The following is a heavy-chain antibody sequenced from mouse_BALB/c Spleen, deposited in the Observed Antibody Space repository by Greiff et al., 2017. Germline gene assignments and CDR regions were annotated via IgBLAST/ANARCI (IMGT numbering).Heavy chain of an antibody. CDR2: ISSGGGST. Sequence: EVQVVESGGGLVKPGGSLKLSCAASGFAFSSYDMSWVRQTPEKRLEWVAYISSGGGSTYHPDTVKGRFSISRDNAKNTLYLQMSMLKSEDTAMYYCARHRGWDAFAYWGEGTLVTVAA. D-gene: IGHD4-1*01. J-gene: IGHJ3*01. CDR1: GFAFSSYD. CDR3: ARHRGWDAFAY. V-gene: IGHV5-12-1*01.